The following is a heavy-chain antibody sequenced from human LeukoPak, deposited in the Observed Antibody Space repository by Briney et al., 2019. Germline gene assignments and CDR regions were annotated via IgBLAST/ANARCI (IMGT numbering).Heavy chain of an antibody. CDR1: GYTFTGYY. Sequence: ASVKVSCKASGYTFTGYYMHWVRQAPGQGLEWMGWINPNSGGTNYAQKFQGRVTMTRDTSISTAYMELSRLRSDDTAVYYCARESGSGSYFDYWGQGTLVTVSS. CDR2: INPNSGGT. CDR3: ARESGSGSYFDY. V-gene: IGHV1-2*02. D-gene: IGHD1-26*01. J-gene: IGHJ4*02.